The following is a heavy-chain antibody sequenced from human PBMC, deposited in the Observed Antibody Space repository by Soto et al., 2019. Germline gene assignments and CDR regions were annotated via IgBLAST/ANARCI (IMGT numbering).Heavy chain of an antibody. V-gene: IGHV4-61*08. CDR1: GGSINNGDYY. CDR2: IYYSGST. J-gene: IGHJ4*02. Sequence: SETLSLTCTVSGGSINNGDYYWSWIRQPPGKGLEWIGYIYYSGSTNYNPSLKSRVTISVDMSKNQFSLKLSSVTAADTAVYYCARTPDYWGQGTLVTVSS. CDR3: ARTPDY.